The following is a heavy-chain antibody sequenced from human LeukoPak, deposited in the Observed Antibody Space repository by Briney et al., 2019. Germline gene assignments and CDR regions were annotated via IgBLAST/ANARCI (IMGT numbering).Heavy chain of an antibody. CDR3: AKDQYSSGWYGGDDY. CDR2: ISGDGGST. V-gene: IGHV3-43*02. D-gene: IGHD6-19*01. CDR1: GFTFDDYA. J-gene: IGHJ4*02. Sequence: PGGSLRLSCAASGFTFDDYAMHWVRQAPGKGLEWVSLISGDGGSTYYADSVKGRFTISRDNSKNSLYLQMNSLRTEDTALYYCAKDQYSSGWYGGDDYWGQGTLVTVSS.